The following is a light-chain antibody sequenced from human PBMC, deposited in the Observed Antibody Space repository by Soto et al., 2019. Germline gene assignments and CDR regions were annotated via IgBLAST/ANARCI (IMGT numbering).Light chain of an antibody. J-gene: IGLJ2*01. CDR1: SSNIGSYT. CDR2: SDT. CDR3: AAWDDSLNGVV. V-gene: IGLV1-44*01. Sequence: QLVLTQTPSASGTPGQRVTISCSGSSSNIGSYTVNWYHHLPGTAPKLLIYSDTQRPSGVPDRFSGSKSGTSASLAISGLQSADEADYYCAAWDDSLNGVVFGGGTKLTVL.